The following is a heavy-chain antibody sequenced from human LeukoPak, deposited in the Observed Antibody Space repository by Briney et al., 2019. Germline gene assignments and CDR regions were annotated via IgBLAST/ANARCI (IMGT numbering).Heavy chain of an antibody. V-gene: IGHV4-59*01. CDR1: GGSISIYY. CDR2: IYYSGST. D-gene: IGHD5-12*01. CDR3: ARGGSPSYYYYYGMDV. Sequence: SETLSLTCTVSGGSISIYYWSWIRQPPGKGLEWIGYIYYSGSTNYNPSLKSRVTISVDTSKNQFSLKLSSVTAADTAVYYCARGGSPSYYYYYGMDVWGQGTTVTVSS. J-gene: IGHJ6*02.